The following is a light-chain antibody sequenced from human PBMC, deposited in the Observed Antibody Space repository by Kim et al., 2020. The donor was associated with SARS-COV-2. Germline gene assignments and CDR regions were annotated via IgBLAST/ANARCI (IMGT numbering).Light chain of an antibody. V-gene: IGLV7-46*01. CDR3: VLSCSGPRV. Sequence: PGGRFTLTCGSSTGAVTSRHYPNWVPQNPGPAPTTLFYGTTNKHTGTPSLFAGSLVGGRADLTLSGAKPEDEAEYCCVLSCSGPRVFGGGTQLTVL. CDR1: TGAVTSRHY. CDR2: GTT. J-gene: IGLJ2*01.